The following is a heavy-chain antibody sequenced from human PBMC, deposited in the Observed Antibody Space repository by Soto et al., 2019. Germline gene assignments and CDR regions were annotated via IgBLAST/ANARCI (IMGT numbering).Heavy chain of an antibody. J-gene: IGHJ6*02. V-gene: IGHV1-69*12. CDR1: GGTFGSYA. Sequence: QVQLVQSGAEVKKPGSSVKVSCKASGGTFGSYAISWVRQAPGQGLEWMGGIIPIFGTPNYAQKFQGRVTITADESTSTAYMELSSLRSEDTAVYYCASSRKDYYYYGMDVWGQGTTVTVSS. CDR2: IIPIFGTP. CDR3: ASSRKDYYYYGMDV. D-gene: IGHD6-13*01.